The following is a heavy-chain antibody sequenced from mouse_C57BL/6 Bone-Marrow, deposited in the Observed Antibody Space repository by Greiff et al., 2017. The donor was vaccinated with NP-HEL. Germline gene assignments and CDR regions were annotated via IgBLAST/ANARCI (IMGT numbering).Heavy chain of an antibody. J-gene: IGHJ4*01. CDR1: GYSITSGYY. Sequence: EVQVVESGPGLVKPSQSLSLTCSVTGYSITSGYYWNWIRQFPGNKLEWMGYISYDGSNNYNPSLKNRISITRDTSKNQFFLKLNSVTTEDTATYYCARGGTTSGMDYWGQGTSVTVSS. D-gene: IGHD1-1*01. V-gene: IGHV3-6*01. CDR3: ARGGTTSGMDY. CDR2: ISYDGSN.